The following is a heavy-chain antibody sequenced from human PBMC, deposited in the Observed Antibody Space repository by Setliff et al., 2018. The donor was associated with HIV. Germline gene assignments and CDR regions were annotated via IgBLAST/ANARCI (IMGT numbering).Heavy chain of an antibody. D-gene: IGHD3-10*01. CDR3: GRSGKSGELYAF. Sequence: GESLKISCKGSGYRFTTYWVGWVRQMPGKGLEHMGIIYPIDSDTKYSPSFQGQVSISVDKSVSTAYLYWNSLKPADTAIYYCGRSGKSGELYAFWGQGTLVTSPQ. J-gene: IGHJ4*02. V-gene: IGHV5-51*01. CDR1: GYRFTTYW. CDR2: IYPIDSDT.